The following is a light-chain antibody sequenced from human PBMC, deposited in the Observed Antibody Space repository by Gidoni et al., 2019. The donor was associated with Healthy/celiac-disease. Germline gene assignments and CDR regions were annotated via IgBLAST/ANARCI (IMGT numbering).Light chain of an antibody. J-gene: IGKJ2*01. V-gene: IGKV3-15*01. CDR2: GAS. CDR3: QQYNNWHYT. Sequence: EIVMTPSPATLSVSPGESATLSCRASQSVSSNLAWYQQKPGQAPRLLIYGASTRATGIPARCSGSGSGTEFTLTISSLQSEDFAVYYCQQYNNWHYTFGQGTKLEIK. CDR1: QSVSSN.